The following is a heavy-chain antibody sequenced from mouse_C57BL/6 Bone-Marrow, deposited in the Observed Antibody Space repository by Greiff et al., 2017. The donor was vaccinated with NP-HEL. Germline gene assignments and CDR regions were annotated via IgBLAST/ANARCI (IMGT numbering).Heavy chain of an antibody. D-gene: IGHD2-5*01. Sequence: QVQLQQPGAELVRPGSSVKLSRKASGYTFTSYWMDWVKQRPGQGLEWIGNIYPSDSETHYNQKFKDKATLTVDKSSSTAYMQLSSLTSEDSAVYYCAREAYYSNYVGSFNYWGQGTTLTVSS. CDR2: IYPSDSET. CDR1: GYTFTSYW. V-gene: IGHV1-61*01. J-gene: IGHJ2*01. CDR3: AREAYYSNYVGSFNY.